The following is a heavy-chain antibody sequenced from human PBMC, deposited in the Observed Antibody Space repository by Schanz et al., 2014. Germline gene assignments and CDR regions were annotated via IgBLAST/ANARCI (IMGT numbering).Heavy chain of an antibody. Sequence: QVQLVESGGGVVQPGRSLRLSCAASGFTFSKYGVHWVRQAPGKGLEWVAVIWYNGSNKYYADSVRDRFTISRDNSKNMLYLQINNLRAEDTAVYYCARGTDTAMEHRPFDYWGQGTLVTVSS. D-gene: IGHD5-18*01. CDR1: GFTFSKYG. V-gene: IGHV3-33*01. J-gene: IGHJ4*02. CDR3: ARGTDTAMEHRPFDY. CDR2: IWYNGSNK.